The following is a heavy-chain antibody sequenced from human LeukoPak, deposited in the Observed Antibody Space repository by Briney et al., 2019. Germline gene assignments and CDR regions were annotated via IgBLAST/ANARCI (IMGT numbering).Heavy chain of an antibody. CDR1: GFTFSSYE. J-gene: IGHJ4*02. Sequence: PGGSLRLSCAASGFTFSSYEMNWVRQAPGKGLEWVSAISGSGGSTYYADSVKGRFTISRDNSKNTLYLQMNSLRAEDTAVYYCASLSGWYFDYWGQGTLVTVSS. CDR3: ASLSGWYFDY. CDR2: ISGSGGST. V-gene: IGHV3-23*01. D-gene: IGHD6-19*01.